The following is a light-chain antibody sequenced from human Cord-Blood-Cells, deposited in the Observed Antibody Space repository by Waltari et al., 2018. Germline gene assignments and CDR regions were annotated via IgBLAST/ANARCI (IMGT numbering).Light chain of an antibody. J-gene: IGLJ1*01. Sequence: QSALTQPASVSGSPGPSITISCPGTSSDVRGYNYVSWYQQHPGKAPKLMIYEVSNRPSGVSNRFSGSKSGNTASLTISGLQAEDEADYYCSSYTSSSTYVFGTGTKVTVL. CDR2: EVS. V-gene: IGLV2-14*01. CDR1: SSDVRGYNY. CDR3: SSYTSSSTYV.